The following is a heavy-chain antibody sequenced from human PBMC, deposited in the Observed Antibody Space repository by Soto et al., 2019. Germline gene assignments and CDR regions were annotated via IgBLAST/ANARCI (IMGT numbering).Heavy chain of an antibody. J-gene: IGHJ4*02. V-gene: IGHV1-18*01. D-gene: IGHD3-10*01. CDR1: GYTFISYG. Sequence: QVQLVQSGAEVKKPGASVKVSCKASGYTFISYGINWVRQAPGQGLEWMGWISAYNGNTNYAQKLQGRVTMTTDTSTSTAYMELRSLRSDDTAVYYCARDLRAGIYYGSGSSIDYWGQGTLVTVSS. CDR3: ARDLRAGIYYGSGSSIDY. CDR2: ISAYNGNT.